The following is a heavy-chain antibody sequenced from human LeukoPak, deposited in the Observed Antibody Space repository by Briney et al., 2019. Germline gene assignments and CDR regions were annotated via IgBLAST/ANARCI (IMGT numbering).Heavy chain of an antibody. CDR3: ARSIAAAVADY. CDR2: ISYDGSNK. CDR1: RFTFSSYA. Sequence: GGSLRLSCAASRFTFSSYAMHWVRQAPGKGLEWVAVISYDGSNKYYADSVKGRFSISRDNSKNTLYLQMNSLRAEDTAVYYCARSIAAAVADYWGQGTLVTVSS. D-gene: IGHD6-13*01. J-gene: IGHJ4*02. V-gene: IGHV3-30-3*01.